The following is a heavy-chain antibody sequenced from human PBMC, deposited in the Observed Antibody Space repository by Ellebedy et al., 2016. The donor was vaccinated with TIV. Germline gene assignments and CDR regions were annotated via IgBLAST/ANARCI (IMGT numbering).Heavy chain of an antibody. D-gene: IGHD4-17*01. J-gene: IGHJ3*02. CDR2: ISYSGGST. CDR3: VTRQQTVTTNWGAFDI. Sequence: GGSLRLXXAASGFTYSSYVLNRVPQAPGKGLEGVSTISYSGGSTYHTDYVKGRFTISRDNSKNRLYLQMSSLRAEDTAVYYCVTRQQTVTTNWGAFDIWGQGTIVTVSS. V-gene: IGHV3-23*01. CDR1: GFTYSSYV.